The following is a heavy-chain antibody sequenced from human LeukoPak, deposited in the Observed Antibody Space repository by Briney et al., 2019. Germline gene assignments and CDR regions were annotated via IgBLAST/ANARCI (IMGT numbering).Heavy chain of an antibody. CDR3: AKYSGSYYYPPNWDS. D-gene: IGHD1-26*01. V-gene: IGHV3-21*04. CDR2: ISSSSSYI. Sequence: GGSLRLSCAASGFTVSCNYMTWVRQAPGKGLEWVSSISSSSSYIYYADSVEGRFTISRDYPKNTLYLQMNSLRAEDTAVYFCAKYSGSYYYPPNWDSWGQGTLVTVSS. J-gene: IGHJ4*02. CDR1: GFTVSCNY.